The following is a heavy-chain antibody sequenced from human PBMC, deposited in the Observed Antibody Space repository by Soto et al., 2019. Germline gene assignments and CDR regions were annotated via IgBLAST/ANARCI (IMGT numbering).Heavy chain of an antibody. D-gene: IGHD2-2*01. V-gene: IGHV4-4*02. Sequence: QVRLQESGPGLVEPSGTLSLTCAVSGDAVSSSSCWSWVRQAPGKGLEWIGEIYHSGTFNYNPSLARRVSVSVDTTRNQLSMNLKSVTAADTAVYYCVRSVPAATWQYSGMDVWGQGTTVTVSS. CDR2: IYHSGTF. CDR3: VRSVPAATWQYSGMDV. J-gene: IGHJ6*02. CDR1: GDAVSSSSC.